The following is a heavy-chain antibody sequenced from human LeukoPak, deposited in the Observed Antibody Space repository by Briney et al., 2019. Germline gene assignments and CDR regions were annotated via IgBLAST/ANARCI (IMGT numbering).Heavy chain of an antibody. D-gene: IGHD2-21*01. J-gene: IGHJ5*02. CDR3: ARGLEADVIIWFDP. Sequence: ASVKVSCKASGYTFTSYDINWVRQATGQGLEWMGWMSPNSGNTGCAQKFQGRVTMTRNTSISTAYMELSSLRSEDTAVYYCARGLEADVIIWFDPWGQGTLVTVSS. CDR2: MSPNSGNT. V-gene: IGHV1-8*01. CDR1: GYTFTSYD.